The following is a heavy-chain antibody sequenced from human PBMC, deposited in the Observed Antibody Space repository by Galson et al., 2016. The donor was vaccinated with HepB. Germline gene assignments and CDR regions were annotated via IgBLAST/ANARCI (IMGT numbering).Heavy chain of an antibody. J-gene: IGHJ4*02. V-gene: IGHV1-3*01. CDR2: INAVNGDT. CDR3: AREDSSSWYSGRSFDY. CDR1: GYTFTNYA. Sequence: SVKVSCKADGYTFTNYAMHWVRQAPGQRLEWMGWINAVNGDTKYSQNFQGRATIARDTSASTAHMELSSLRSEDTAVYYCAREDSSSWYSGRSFDYWGQGTLVTVSS. D-gene: IGHD6-13*01.